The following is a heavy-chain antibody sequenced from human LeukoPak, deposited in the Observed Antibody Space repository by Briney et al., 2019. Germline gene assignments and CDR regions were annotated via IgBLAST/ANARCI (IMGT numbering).Heavy chain of an antibody. V-gene: IGHV3-49*04. CDR3: TRFTGSVTVTTGFDY. J-gene: IGHJ4*02. CDR1: GFTCRDYA. Sequence: GGSLRLSCTVSGFTCRDYAMTWVRQAPGKGLEWVGFIRTKAYGASTEFAASVKGRFSISRDDSKSIAHLQMNSLKAEDTGVYYCTRFTGSVTVTTGFDYWGQGTLVTVSS. D-gene: IGHD4-11*01. CDR2: IRTKAYGAST.